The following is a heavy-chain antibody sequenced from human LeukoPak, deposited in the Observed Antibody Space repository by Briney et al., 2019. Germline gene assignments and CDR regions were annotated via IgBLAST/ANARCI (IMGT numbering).Heavy chain of an antibody. CDR1: GFTFSSYA. V-gene: IGHV3-64*01. CDR2: ISSNGGST. CDR3: ARDSSSWYSVSLDY. J-gene: IGHJ4*02. D-gene: IGHD6-13*01. Sequence: GGSLRLSCAASGFTFSSYAMHWVRQAPGKGLEYVSAISSNGGSTYYANSVKGRFTISRDNSKNTLYLQMGSLRAEDMAVYYCARDSSSWYSVSLDYWGQGTLVTVSS.